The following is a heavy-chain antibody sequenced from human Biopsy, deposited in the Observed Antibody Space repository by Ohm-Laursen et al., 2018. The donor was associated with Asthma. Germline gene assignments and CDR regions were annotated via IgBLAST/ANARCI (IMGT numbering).Heavy chain of an antibody. D-gene: IGHD2-2*01. CDR1: GGTFNAYV. CDR3: ARKAGSCISRTCYSLDF. Sequence: SSVKVSCKSLGGTFNAYVIGWVRQAPGQGLERVGGINPVFGTTTYPQKFQDRVTITADDSTSTVYMELSSLRSEDTAVYYCARKAGSCISRTCYSLDFWGQGTLVTVSS. V-gene: IGHV1-69*01. CDR2: INPVFGTT. J-gene: IGHJ4*02.